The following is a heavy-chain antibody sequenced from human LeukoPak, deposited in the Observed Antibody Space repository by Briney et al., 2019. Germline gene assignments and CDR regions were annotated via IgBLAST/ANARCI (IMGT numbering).Heavy chain of an antibody. V-gene: IGHV3-30*18. Sequence: PGRSLRLSCAASGFTFSSYGMHWVRQAPGKGLEWVAVISYDGSNKYYADSVKGRFTISRDNSKNTLYLQMNSLRAEDTAVYYCAKDRMAAAALPDYWGQGTLVTVSS. CDR1: GFTFSSYG. J-gene: IGHJ4*02. CDR3: AKDRMAAAALPDY. D-gene: IGHD6-13*01. CDR2: ISYDGSNK.